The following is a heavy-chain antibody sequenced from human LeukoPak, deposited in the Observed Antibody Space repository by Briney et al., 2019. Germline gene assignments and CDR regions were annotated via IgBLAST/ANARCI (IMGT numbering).Heavy chain of an antibody. CDR1: GFTFSSYS. Sequence: GGSLRLSCAASGFTFSSYSMNWVRQAPGKGLEWVSSISSSSSYIYYADSVKGRFTISRDNAKNSLYLQMNSLRAEDTALYYCAKEFYYYGSGSSSGWFDPWGQGTLVTVSS. D-gene: IGHD3-10*01. J-gene: IGHJ5*02. V-gene: IGHV3-21*04. CDR2: ISSSSSYI. CDR3: AKEFYYYGSGSSSGWFDP.